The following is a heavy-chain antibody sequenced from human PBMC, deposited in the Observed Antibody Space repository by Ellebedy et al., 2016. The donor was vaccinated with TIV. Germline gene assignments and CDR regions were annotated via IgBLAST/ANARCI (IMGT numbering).Heavy chain of an antibody. CDR2: INADNKAI. J-gene: IGHJ4*02. Sequence: GGSLRLSXTASGFTFSGHAMDWVRQAPGKGLEWVSYINADNKAIYYADSVKGRFTISRDNGKNSVFLQMNSLRAEDTAVYYCARDLTGYSMDYWGQGTRVTVSS. CDR1: GFTFSGHA. V-gene: IGHV3-21*05. D-gene: IGHD3-9*01. CDR3: ARDLTGYSMDY.